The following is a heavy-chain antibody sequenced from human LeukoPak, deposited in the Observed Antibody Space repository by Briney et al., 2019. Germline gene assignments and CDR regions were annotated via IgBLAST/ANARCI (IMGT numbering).Heavy chain of an antibody. CDR3: ARDLTPLLQLWPRSLDNNYGMDV. CDR2: IKEDGSEK. Sequence: GGSLRLSCVGSGFTFSEYSMNWVRQAPGKGLEWVANIKEDGSEKFHVDFVKGRFTISRDNAKNSLYLQMNSLRVEDAAVYYCARDLTPLLQLWPRSLDNNYGMDVWGQGTTVTVSS. CDR1: GFTFSEYS. J-gene: IGHJ6*02. V-gene: IGHV3-7*01. D-gene: IGHD1-1*01.